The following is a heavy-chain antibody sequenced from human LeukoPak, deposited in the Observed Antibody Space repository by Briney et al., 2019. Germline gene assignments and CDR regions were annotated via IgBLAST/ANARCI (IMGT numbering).Heavy chain of an antibody. Sequence: ASVKVSCKAPGYTFTSYYMHWVRQAPGQGLEWMGIINPSGGSTSYAQKFQGRVTMTRDTSTSTVYMELSSLRSEDTAVYYCARVKGERKYSYGNHVFDYWGQGTLVTVSS. V-gene: IGHV1-46*01. J-gene: IGHJ4*02. CDR1: GYTFTSYY. D-gene: IGHD5-18*01. CDR3: ARVKGERKYSYGNHVFDY. CDR2: INPSGGST.